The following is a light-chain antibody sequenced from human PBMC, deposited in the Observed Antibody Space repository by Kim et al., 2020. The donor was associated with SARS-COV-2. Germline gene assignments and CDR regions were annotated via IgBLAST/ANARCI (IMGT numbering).Light chain of an antibody. CDR3: CSSAGGYTWV. V-gene: IGLV2-11*01. CDR1: SSDVGNYNH. CDR2: DVS. Sequence: QSALTQPRSVSGSPGQSVTISCTGTSSDVGNYNHVSWYQQHPGKAPKLMMYDVSKRVSGVPERFSGSKSGNTASLTISGLQAEDEADYYCCSSAGGYTWVFGGGTGLTVL. J-gene: IGLJ3*02.